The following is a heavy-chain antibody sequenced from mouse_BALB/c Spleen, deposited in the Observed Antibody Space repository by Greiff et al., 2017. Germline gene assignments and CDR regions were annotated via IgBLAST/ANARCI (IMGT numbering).Heavy chain of an antibody. CDR3: NAIAGAMDY. CDR2: IDPENGDT. J-gene: IGHJ4*01. CDR1: GFNIKDYY. Sequence: EVQLQESGAELVRSGASVKLSCTASGFNIKDYYMHWVKQRPEQGLEWIGWIDPENGDTEYAPKFQGKATMTADTSSNTAYLQLSSLTSEDTAVYYCNAIAGAMDYWGQGTSVTVSS. V-gene: IGHV14-4*02.